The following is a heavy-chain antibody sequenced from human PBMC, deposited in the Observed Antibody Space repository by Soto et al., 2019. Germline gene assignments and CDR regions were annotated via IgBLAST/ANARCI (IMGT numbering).Heavy chain of an antibody. J-gene: IGHJ1*01. D-gene: IGHD4-17*01. CDR3: AGDYGDARDH. CDR1: GYTFTNFG. V-gene: IGHV1-18*01. CDR2: ISGYNGNS. Sequence: QVHLVQSGAEVKKPGASVKVSCKTSGYTFTNFGISWVRQAPEQGLEWLGGISGYNGNSKYAQKFQGRVTMTTDTSTSTGYLELRSLRSGGSAVYYCAGDYGDARDHWGQGTLVTVSS.